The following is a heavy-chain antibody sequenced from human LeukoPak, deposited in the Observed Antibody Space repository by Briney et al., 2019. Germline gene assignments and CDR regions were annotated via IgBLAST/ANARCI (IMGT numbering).Heavy chain of an antibody. V-gene: IGHV3-21*01. J-gene: IGHJ4*02. CDR2: ISSSSSYI. Sequence: GGSLRLSCAASGFTFGSYSMNWVRQAPGKGLEWVSSISSSSSYIYYADSVKGRFTTSRDNAKNSLYLQMNSLRAEDTAVYYCARLESSSGWYGGYFDYWGQGTLVTVSS. CDR1: GFTFGSYS. D-gene: IGHD6-19*01. CDR3: ARLESSSGWYGGYFDY.